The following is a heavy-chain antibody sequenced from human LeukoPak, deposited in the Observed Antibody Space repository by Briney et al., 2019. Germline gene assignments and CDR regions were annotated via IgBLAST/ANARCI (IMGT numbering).Heavy chain of an antibody. CDR1: GYTFTSYG. D-gene: IGHD2-15*01. V-gene: IGHV1-2*02. Sequence: VASVKVSCKASGYTFTSYGISWVRQAPGQGLEWMGWINPNSGGTNYAQKFQGRVTMTRDTSISTAYMELSRLRSDDTAVYYCARDVKGYCSGGSCYGELVSFDYWGQGTLVTVSS. CDR3: ARDVKGYCSGGSCYGELVSFDY. J-gene: IGHJ4*02. CDR2: INPNSGGT.